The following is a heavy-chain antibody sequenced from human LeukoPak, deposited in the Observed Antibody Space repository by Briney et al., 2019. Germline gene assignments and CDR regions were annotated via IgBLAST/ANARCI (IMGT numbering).Heavy chain of an antibody. CDR3: ARVTTVISLDY. CDR2: IYSGGST. Sequence: PGGSLRLSCAASGFTVSENYMSWVRQAPGKGLEWVSIIYSGGSTYYADSVKGRFTISRANFKNTMYLQMNSLRAEDTAVYYCARVTTVISLDYWGQGTLVTVSS. D-gene: IGHD4-17*01. J-gene: IGHJ4*02. CDR1: GFTVSENY. V-gene: IGHV3-66*01.